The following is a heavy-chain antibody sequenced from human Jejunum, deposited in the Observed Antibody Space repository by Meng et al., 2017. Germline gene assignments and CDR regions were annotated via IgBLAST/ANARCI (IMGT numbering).Heavy chain of an antibody. CDR1: GFTFSSYE. V-gene: IGHV3-48*03. CDR2: ISNSGGAL. Sequence: GGSLRLSFTTPGFTFSSYEMNWVRQAPGKGLEWISYISNSGGALDYAGSVKARFTISRDNAKNPMYLQLHSLRVEDTAVYYCARETYTASLLSSFFDYWGLGTLVTVSS. D-gene: IGHD3-16*01. CDR3: ARETYTASLLSSFFDY. J-gene: IGHJ4*02.